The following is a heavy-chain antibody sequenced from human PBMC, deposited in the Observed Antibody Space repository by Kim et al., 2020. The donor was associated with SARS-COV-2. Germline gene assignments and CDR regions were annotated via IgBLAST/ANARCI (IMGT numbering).Heavy chain of an antibody. CDR1: GLTFSRYW. CDR2: IKRDGSEK. Sequence: GGSLRLSCTVSGLTFSRYWMSWVRQAPGKGLEWVSNIKRDGSEKDYVDSVKGRFTISRDNAKNSLYLQINSLRAEDTAVYYCSGWSGSNWFDYWGQGTLGTLSS. V-gene: IGHV3-7*01. CDR3: SGWSGSNWFDY. J-gene: IGHJ4*02. D-gene: IGHD6-13*01.